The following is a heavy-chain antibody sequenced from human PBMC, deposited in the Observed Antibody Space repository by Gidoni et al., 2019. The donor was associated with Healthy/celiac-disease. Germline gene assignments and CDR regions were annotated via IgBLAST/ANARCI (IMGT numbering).Heavy chain of an antibody. J-gene: IGHJ4*02. CDR3: AKLVSYQLLTHFDY. D-gene: IGHD2-2*01. Sequence: EVQLVESGGCLVQPGGALRLSCAASGSTLSSYARSWVRQAPGKGLEWVSAIRGSGGSTYYADSVKGRFTISRDTSKNTLYLQMNSLRAEDTAVYSCAKLVSYQLLTHFDYWGQGTLVTVSS. V-gene: IGHV3-23*04. CDR1: GSTLSSYA. CDR2: IRGSGGST.